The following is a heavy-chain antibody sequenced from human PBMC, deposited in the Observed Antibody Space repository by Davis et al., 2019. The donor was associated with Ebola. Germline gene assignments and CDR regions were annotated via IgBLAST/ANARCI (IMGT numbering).Heavy chain of an antibody. Sequence: ASVKVSCKASGYTFTGYYMHWVRQAPGQGLEWMGWINPNSGGTNYAQKFQGWVTMTRDTSISTAYMELSRLRSDDTAVYYCARGGDCGGDCYALYYYYGMDVWGQGTTVTVSS. CDR3: ARGGDCGGDCYALYYYYGMDV. CDR2: INPNSGGT. CDR1: GYTFTGYY. V-gene: IGHV1-2*04. J-gene: IGHJ6*02. D-gene: IGHD2-21*01.